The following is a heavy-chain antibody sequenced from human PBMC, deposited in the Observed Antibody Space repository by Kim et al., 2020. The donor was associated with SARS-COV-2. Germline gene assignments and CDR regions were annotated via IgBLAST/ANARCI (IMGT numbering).Heavy chain of an antibody. CDR3: ARVFSRWSNWFDP. Sequence: ASVKVSCKASGYTFTGYYMHWVRQAPGQGLEWMGWINPNSGGTNYAQKFQGRVTMTRDTSISTAYMELSRLRSDDTAVYYCARVFSRWSNWFDPWGQGTLVTVSS. V-gene: IGHV1-2*02. J-gene: IGHJ5*02. CDR2: INPNSGGT. D-gene: IGHD2-15*01. CDR1: GYTFTGYY.